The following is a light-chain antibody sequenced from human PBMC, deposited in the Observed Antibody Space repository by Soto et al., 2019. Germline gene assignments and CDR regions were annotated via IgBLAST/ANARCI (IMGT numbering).Light chain of an antibody. J-gene: IGLJ1*01. CDR3: SSYTSSSTL. CDR1: SSDVGSYNY. Sequence: QSILTQPASLSGSPGQSIPISCTGTSSDVGSYNYVSWYQQHPGKAPKLMIYEVSDRPSGISSRFSGSKSGNTASLTISGLQTEDEADYYCSSYTSSSTLFGTGTKVTAL. V-gene: IGLV2-14*01. CDR2: EVS.